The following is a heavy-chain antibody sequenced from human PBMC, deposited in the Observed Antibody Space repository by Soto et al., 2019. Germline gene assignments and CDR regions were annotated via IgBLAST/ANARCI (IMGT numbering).Heavy chain of an antibody. CDR1: GFTFSSYW. CDR3: ARDPWWVASLREDYFDY. CDR2: IKQDGSEK. Sequence: GGSLRLSCAASGFTFSSYWMSWVRQAPGKGLEWVANIKQDGSEKYYVDSVKGRFTISRDNAKNSLYLQMNSLRAEDTAVYYCARDPWWVASLREDYFDYWGQGTLVTVSS. V-gene: IGHV3-7*05. D-gene: IGHD5-12*01. J-gene: IGHJ4*02.